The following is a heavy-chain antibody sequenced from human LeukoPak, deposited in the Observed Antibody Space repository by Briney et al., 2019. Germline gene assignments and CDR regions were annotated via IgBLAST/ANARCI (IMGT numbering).Heavy chain of an antibody. CDR3: ARKCSSTSCYSGFDY. D-gene: IGHD2-2*01. CDR1: GGTFSSYA. Sequence: ASVKVSCKASGGTFSSYAISWVRQAPGQRLEWMGWINAGNGNTKYSQKSQGRVTITRDTSASTAYMELSSLRSEDTAVYYCARKCSSTSCYSGFDYWGQGTLVTASS. V-gene: IGHV1-3*01. J-gene: IGHJ4*02. CDR2: INAGNGNT.